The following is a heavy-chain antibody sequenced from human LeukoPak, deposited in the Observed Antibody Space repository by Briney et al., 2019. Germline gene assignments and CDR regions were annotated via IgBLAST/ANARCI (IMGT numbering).Heavy chain of an antibody. Sequence: PGGSLRLSCAASGFTFSTYSMNWVRQAPGKGLEWVSTISTSSSFIFYADSVKGRFTMSRDNAKNSVYPQMNSLRAEDTAVYYCAREGDYVWGSYRYYYYMDVWGKGTTVTVSS. J-gene: IGHJ6*03. V-gene: IGHV3-21*01. CDR3: AREGDYVWGSYRYYYYMDV. CDR1: GFTFSTYS. D-gene: IGHD3-16*01. CDR2: ISTSSSFI.